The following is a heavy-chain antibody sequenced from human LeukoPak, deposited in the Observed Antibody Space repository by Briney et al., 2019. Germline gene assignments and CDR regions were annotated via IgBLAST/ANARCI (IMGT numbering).Heavy chain of an antibody. D-gene: IGHD3/OR15-3a*01. V-gene: IGHV3-30*02. CDR3: ANTWTSSSDY. J-gene: IGHJ4*02. Sequence: PGGSLRLSCTAPGFSFSTYDMHWVRQAPDKGLEWVAFIRYDGSSKNYADSVKGRFAISRDNSRNTLYLQMNSLRTEDTAVYYCANTWTSSSDYWGQGTLVTVSS. CDR2: IRYDGSSK. CDR1: GFSFSTYD.